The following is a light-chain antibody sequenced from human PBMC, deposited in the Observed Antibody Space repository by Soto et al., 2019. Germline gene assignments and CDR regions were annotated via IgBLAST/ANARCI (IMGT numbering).Light chain of an antibody. J-gene: IGKJ2*01. CDR3: QQYGSSPPRYT. Sequence: EIVLTQSPGTLSLSPGERATLSCRASQSVSSSYLAWYQQKPGQTPRLLIYGASSRATGIPDRFSGSGSGTDLTLTISRLEPEVFAVYYCQQYGSSPPRYTFGQGTKLEIK. V-gene: IGKV3-20*01. CDR2: GAS. CDR1: QSVSSSY.